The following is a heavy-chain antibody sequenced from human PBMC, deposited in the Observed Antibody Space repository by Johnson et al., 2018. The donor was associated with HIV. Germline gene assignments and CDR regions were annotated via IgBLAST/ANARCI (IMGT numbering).Heavy chain of an antibody. V-gene: IGHV3-7*01. D-gene: IGHD3-10*01. CDR3: AKDSSVLLCFDI. J-gene: IGHJ3*02. CDR2: IKQAGSEK. CDR1: GFTFSRYW. Sequence: VQLVESGGGLVQPGGSLRLSCAASGFTFSRYWMSWVRQAPGKGLEWVANIKQAGSEKYYAASVKGRFNISRDKSKNTLYLQRNSLRAGDTAVYYCAKDSSVLLCFDIWGQGTMVTVSS.